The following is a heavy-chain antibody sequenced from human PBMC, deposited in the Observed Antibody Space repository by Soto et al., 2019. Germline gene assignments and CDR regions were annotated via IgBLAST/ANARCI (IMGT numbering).Heavy chain of an antibody. CDR1: GDSVSSNIAA. D-gene: IGHD6-13*01. CDR3: ASEKWTAPGTRGYFDY. J-gene: IGHJ4*02. V-gene: IGHV6-1*01. CDR2: TFYRSKWHN. Sequence: QVQLQQSGPGLVKPSQTLSLTCAISGDSVSSNIAAWSWIRQSPSRGLEWLGRTFYRSKWHNDYALFVESRLTLNPDTSKNQFSLQLNSVTPEDTAVYYCASEKWTAPGTRGYFDYWGQGTLVTVSS.